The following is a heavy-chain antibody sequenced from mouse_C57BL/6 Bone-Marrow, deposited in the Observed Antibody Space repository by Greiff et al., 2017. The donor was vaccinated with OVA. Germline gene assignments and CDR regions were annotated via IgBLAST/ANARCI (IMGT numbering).Heavy chain of an antibody. CDR3: AYLLLRFFDY. J-gene: IGHJ2*01. CDR2: IHPNSGST. Sequence: QVQLQQPGAELVKPGASVKLSCKASGYTFTSYWMHWVKQRPGQGLEWIGMIHPNSGSTNYNKKFKSKATLTVDKSSSTAYMQLSSLTSEDSAVYYCAYLLLRFFDYWGQGTTLTVSS. V-gene: IGHV1-64*01. CDR1: GYTFTSYW. D-gene: IGHD1-1*01.